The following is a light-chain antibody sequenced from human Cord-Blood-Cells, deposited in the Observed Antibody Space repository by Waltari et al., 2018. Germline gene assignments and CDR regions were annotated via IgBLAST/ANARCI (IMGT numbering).Light chain of an antibody. CDR2: DVS. CDR1: SSDVGGYTF. J-gene: IGLJ2*01. CDR3: SSYTSSSTLV. V-gene: IGLV2-14*01. Sequence: QSALTQPASVCGSTGQSFTISCTGTSSDVGGYTFVSWYQQHPGKAPKLMIYDVSKRPSGVSNRFSGSKSGNTASLTISGLQAEDEADYYCSSYTSSSTLVFGGGTKLTVL.